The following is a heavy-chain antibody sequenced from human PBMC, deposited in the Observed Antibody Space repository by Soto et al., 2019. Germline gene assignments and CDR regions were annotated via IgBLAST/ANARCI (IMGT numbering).Heavy chain of an antibody. D-gene: IGHD3-3*01. CDR2: IWYDGSNQ. CDR1: GSTFISAG. Sequence: QVQLVQSGGGVVQPGRSLRLSCAASGSTFISAGIHWVRQAPGKGLVWVAVIWYDGSNQYYADCVKGRFTVSRDNSKNMVYLQMSSLRAEDTAVDYCARESPLYGFSHYPFDASDIWGQVTMVIVSS. CDR3: ARESPLYGFSHYPFDASDI. J-gene: IGHJ3*02. V-gene: IGHV3-33*01.